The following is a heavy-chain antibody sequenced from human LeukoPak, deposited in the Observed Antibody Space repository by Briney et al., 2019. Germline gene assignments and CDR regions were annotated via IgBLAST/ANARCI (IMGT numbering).Heavy chain of an antibody. D-gene: IGHD3-10*01. CDR1: GGSISSYY. CDR2: IYYSGST. J-gene: IGHJ4*02. Sequence: SETPSLTFTVSGGSISSYYWSWIREPPRKGLEWVGYIYYSGSTNYNPSLKSRVTISVDTSKNQFSLKLSSVIAADTAVYYCAGWFGELQSLFAYWGQGTLVTVSS. V-gene: IGHV4-59*01. CDR3: AGWFGELQSLFAY.